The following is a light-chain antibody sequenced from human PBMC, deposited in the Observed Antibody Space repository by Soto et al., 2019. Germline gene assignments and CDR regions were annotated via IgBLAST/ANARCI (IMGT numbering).Light chain of an antibody. CDR1: SSDVGGYNY. V-gene: IGLV2-14*01. Sequence: QSALTQPASVSGSPGQSITISCTGTSSDVGGYNYVSWYQQHPGKAPKLMIDEVSNRPSGVSNRFSGSKSGNTASLTISGLQAEDEDDYYCSSYTSSSTRVFGGGTTLNVL. CDR3: SSYTSSSTRV. J-gene: IGLJ3*02. CDR2: EVS.